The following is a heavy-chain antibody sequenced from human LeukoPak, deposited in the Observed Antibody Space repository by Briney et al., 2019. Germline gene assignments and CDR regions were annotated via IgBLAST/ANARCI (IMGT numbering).Heavy chain of an antibody. J-gene: IGHJ4*02. CDR1: GGSVSSGGYY. V-gene: IGHV4-61*08. CDR3: ARIDMARYYFDY. Sequence: SETLSLTCTVSGGSVSSGGYYWSWIWQPPGKGLEWVGYIYYSGRTNYNPSLKSRVTISLGPSENQFSLRLSSVTAADTAVYYCARIDMARYYFDYWGQGTLVTVSS. CDR2: IYYSGRT. D-gene: IGHD2-15*01.